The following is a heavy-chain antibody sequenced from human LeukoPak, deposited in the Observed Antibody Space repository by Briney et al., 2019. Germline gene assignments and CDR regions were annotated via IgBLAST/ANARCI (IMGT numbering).Heavy chain of an antibody. Sequence: SETLSLTCTVSGGSISSYYWSWIRQPPGKGLEWIGRIYTSGSTNYNPSLKSRVTISVDTSKNQFSLKLSSVTAADTAVYYCAREFCSGGSCYPDWFDPWGQGTLVTVSS. D-gene: IGHD2-15*01. V-gene: IGHV4-4*07. CDR1: GGSISSYY. CDR2: IYTSGST. CDR3: AREFCSGGSCYPDWFDP. J-gene: IGHJ5*02.